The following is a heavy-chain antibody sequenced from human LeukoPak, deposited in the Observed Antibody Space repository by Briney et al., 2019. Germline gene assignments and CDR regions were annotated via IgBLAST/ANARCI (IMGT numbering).Heavy chain of an antibody. Sequence: SETLSLTCTVSGGSISSSSYYWGWIRQPPGKGLEWIGSIYYSGSTYYNPSLKSRVTISVDTSKNQFSLKLSSVTAADTAVYYCARGPVTAYFDWLLGSYYFDYWGQGTLVTVSS. CDR2: IYYSGST. J-gene: IGHJ4*02. V-gene: IGHV4-39*01. CDR1: GGSISSSSYY. D-gene: IGHD3-9*01. CDR3: ARGPVTAYFDWLLGSYYFDY.